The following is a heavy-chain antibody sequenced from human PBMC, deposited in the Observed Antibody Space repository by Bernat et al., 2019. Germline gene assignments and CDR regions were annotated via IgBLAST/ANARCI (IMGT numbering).Heavy chain of an antibody. J-gene: IGHJ4*02. CDR2: IYSDDST. V-gene: IGHV3-53*01. D-gene: IGHD4-17*01. Sequence: EVQLVESGGGLIQPGGSLRLSCAASGFTVSSNYLTWVRQAPGKGLEWVSLIYSDDSTYYADSVKGRFHISRDNSKNTLYLQMNSLRADDTAVYYCAKAGAVTSYYLDSWGQGTLVTVSS. CDR1: GFTVSSNY. CDR3: AKAGAVTSYYLDS.